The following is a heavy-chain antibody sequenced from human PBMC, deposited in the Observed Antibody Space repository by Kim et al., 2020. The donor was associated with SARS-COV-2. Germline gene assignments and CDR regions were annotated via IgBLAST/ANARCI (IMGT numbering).Heavy chain of an antibody. CDR2: INHSGST. CDR3: ARGPVRGVIPFDC. CDR1: GGSFSGYY. Sequence: SETLSLTCAVYGGSFSGYYWSWIRQPPGKGLEWIGEINHSGSTNYNPSLKSRVTISVDTSKNQFSLKLSSVTAADTAVYYCARGPVRGVIPFDCWGQGT. V-gene: IGHV4-34*01. D-gene: IGHD3-10*01. J-gene: IGHJ4*02.